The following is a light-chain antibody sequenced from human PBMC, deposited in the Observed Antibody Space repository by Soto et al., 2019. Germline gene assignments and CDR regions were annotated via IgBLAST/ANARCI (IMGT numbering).Light chain of an antibody. J-gene: IGLJ1*01. CDR1: SSDVGGYNY. Sequence: QSVLTQPPSASGSPGQSVTISCTGTSSDVGGYNYVSWYQQHPGKAPKLMIYVVSKRPSGVPDRFSGSESGNTASLTVSGLQAEDEADYYCSSYAGSNTYVFGTGTKVTVL. CDR3: SSYAGSNTYV. CDR2: VVS. V-gene: IGLV2-8*01.